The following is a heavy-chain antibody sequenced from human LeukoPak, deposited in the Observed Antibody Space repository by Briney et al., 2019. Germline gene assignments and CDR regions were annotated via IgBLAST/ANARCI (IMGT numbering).Heavy chain of an antibody. J-gene: IGHJ5*02. CDR2: IYYGGST. D-gene: IGHD3-9*01. CDR1: GGSISYYY. V-gene: IGHV4-59*08. Sequence: SETLSLTCTVSGGSISYYYWSWIRQPPGKGLQWIGSIYYGGSTNYNPSLKSRVSISVDTSKNQFSLKLSSVTAADTAVYYCARYFDAPGWFDPWGQGTLVTVSS. CDR3: ARYFDAPGWFDP.